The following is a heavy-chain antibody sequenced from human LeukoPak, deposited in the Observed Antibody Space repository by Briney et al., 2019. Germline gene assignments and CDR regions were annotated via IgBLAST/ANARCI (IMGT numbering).Heavy chain of an antibody. D-gene: IGHD5-18*01. J-gene: IGHJ4*01. CDR2: INPGDSDT. Sequence: GESLKISCKDSGYTFTSYWIGWGRQMPGKGVEWMGIINPGDSDTRYSPSFPGQVPISADKSISTAYLQCSNLKDTDTAIHNCARHTDMWIPDYWGPGTHFTVSS. CDR3: ARHTDMWIPDY. CDR1: GYTFTSYW. V-gene: IGHV5-51*01.